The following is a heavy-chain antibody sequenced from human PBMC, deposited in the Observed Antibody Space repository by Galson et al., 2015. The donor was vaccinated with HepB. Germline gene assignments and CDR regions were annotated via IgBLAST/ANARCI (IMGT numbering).Heavy chain of an antibody. CDR1: GFTFSNAW. CDR2: IKSKTDGGTT. Sequence: SLRLSCAASGFTFSNAWMSWVRQAPGKGLEWVGRIKSKTDGGTTDYAAPVKGRITISRDDSKNTLYLQMNSPKTEDTAVYYCTTPAMGGWFGELPDYWGQGTLVTVSS. CDR3: TTPAMGGWFGELPDY. D-gene: IGHD3-10*01. V-gene: IGHV3-15*01. J-gene: IGHJ4*02.